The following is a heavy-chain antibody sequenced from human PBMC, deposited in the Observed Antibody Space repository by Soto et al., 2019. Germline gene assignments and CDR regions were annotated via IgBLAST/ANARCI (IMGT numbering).Heavy chain of an antibody. J-gene: IGHJ6*03. CDR1: GYTFTSYA. V-gene: IGHV1-3*01. Sequence: ASVKVSCKASGYTFTSYAMHWVRQAPGQRLEWMGWINAGNGNTNYAQKLQGRVTMTTDTSTSTAYMELRSLRSDDTAVYYCARDLIGSGWYQNYYYYYYMDVWGKGTTVTVSS. D-gene: IGHD6-19*01. CDR3: ARDLIGSGWYQNYYYYYYMDV. CDR2: INAGNGNT.